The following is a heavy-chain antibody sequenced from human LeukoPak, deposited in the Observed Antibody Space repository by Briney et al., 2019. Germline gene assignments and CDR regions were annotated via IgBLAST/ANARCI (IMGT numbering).Heavy chain of an antibody. CDR2: ISPDGSTT. J-gene: IGHJ4*02. Sequence: GGSLRLSCAAAGFTFSTYWMRWVRQAPGQGPVWVSRISPDGSTTTYADSVRGRFSISRDNAKNTLYMQMNSLRVDDTAVYYCVRGSSTWSPLGDYWGQGTLVTVST. CDR3: VRGSSTWSPLGDY. D-gene: IGHD6-13*01. V-gene: IGHV3-74*01. CDR1: GFTFSTYW.